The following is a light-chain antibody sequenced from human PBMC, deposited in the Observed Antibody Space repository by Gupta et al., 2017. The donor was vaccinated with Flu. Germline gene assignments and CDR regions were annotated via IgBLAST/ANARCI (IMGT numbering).Light chain of an antibody. V-gene: IGKV3-15*01. Sequence: DTLSVSQGERAALSCRASQRMSSKRAWNQQTPGQATRLRSYDAYTRPTGIPVRFSGGGSGTEFTLTINRLKSEDFAVDTGQQYDTWPAWTPGQGTKVEIK. CDR2: DAY. CDR3: QQYDTWPAWT. CDR1: QRMSSK. J-gene: IGKJ1*01.